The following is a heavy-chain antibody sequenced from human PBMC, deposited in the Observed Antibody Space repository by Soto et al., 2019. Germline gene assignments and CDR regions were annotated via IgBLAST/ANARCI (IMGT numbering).Heavy chain of an antibody. CDR1: GFTFSSYA. Sequence: PGGSLRLSCAASGFTFSSYAMSWVRQAPGKGLEWVSAISGSGGSTYYADSVKGRFTISRDNSKNTLYLQMNSLRAEDTAVYYCAKGTIFGVDNYYYYGMDVWGQGTTVTVSS. V-gene: IGHV3-23*01. D-gene: IGHD3-3*01. J-gene: IGHJ6*02. CDR3: AKGTIFGVDNYYYYGMDV. CDR2: ISGSGGST.